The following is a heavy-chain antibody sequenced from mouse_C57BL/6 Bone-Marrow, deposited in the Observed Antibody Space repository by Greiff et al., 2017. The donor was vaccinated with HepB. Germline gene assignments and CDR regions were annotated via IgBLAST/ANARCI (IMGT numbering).Heavy chain of an antibody. J-gene: IGHJ4*01. D-gene: IGHD2-3*01. CDR2: ISYDGSN. CDR3: ARDYDGYYFFYAMDY. Sequence: EVQLQQSGPGLVKPSQSLSLTCSVTGYSITSGYYWNWIRQFPGNKLEWMGYISYDGSNNYNPSLKNRISITRDTSKNQFFLKLNSVTTEDTATYYCARDYDGYYFFYAMDYWGQGTSVTVSS. CDR1: GYSITSGYY. V-gene: IGHV3-6*01.